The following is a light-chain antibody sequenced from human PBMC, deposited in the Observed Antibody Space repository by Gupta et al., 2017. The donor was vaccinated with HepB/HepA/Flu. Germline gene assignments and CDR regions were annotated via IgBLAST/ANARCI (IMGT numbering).Light chain of an antibody. J-gene: IGKJ2*01. V-gene: IGKV2-28*01. CDR3: MQALQTPYT. CDR1: QSLLHSNGYNY. Sequence: DIVMTQSPLSLPVTPGEPASISCRSSQSLLHSNGYNYLDWYLQKAGQSPQLLIYLGSNRASGVPDRFSGSGSGTDFTLKISRVEAEDVGVYYCMQALQTPYTFGQGTKLEIQ. CDR2: LGS.